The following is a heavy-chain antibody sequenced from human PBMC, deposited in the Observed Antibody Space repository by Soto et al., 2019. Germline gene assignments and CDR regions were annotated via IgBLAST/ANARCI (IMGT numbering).Heavy chain of an antibody. J-gene: IGHJ5*02. CDR2: IDYSGST. CDR1: GGSISSSNFD. D-gene: IGHD6-6*01. CDR3: ARYSGPYASGWFDH. V-gene: IGHV4-39*01. Sequence: TETLSLTCRVSGGSISSSNFDWGWIRQPPGKGLEWIGRIDYSGSTYYNPSPKSRRTTALDTSKNQFPLKLSSVTAADTAVYYCARYSGPYASGWFDHWGQGTLVTVSS.